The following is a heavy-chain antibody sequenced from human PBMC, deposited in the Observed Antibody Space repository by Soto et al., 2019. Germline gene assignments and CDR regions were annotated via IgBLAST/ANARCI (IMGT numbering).Heavy chain of an antibody. J-gene: IGHJ1*01. D-gene: IGHD3-10*01. V-gene: IGHV3-23*01. CDR2: ISGSADST. CDR3: VKGAISDGTGYFQY. Sequence: PGGSLRLSCAASGFTFSSYAMSWVRQAPGKGLEWVSTISGSADSTYYADSVKGRFTISRDNSKNTLYLQMSSLRAEDTAVYYCVKGAISDGTGYFQYWGQGTLVTVSS. CDR1: GFTFSSYA.